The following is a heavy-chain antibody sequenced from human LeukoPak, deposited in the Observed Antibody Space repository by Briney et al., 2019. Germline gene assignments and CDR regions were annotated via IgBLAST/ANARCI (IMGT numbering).Heavy chain of an antibody. CDR2: ISGGGGTT. D-gene: IGHD3-16*01. V-gene: IGHV3-23*01. CDR3: AKGYVWGSPHNFDY. J-gene: IGHJ4*02. CDR1: GFTFSSYA. Sequence: GGSLRLSCAVSGFTFSSYAMSWVRQAPGKGLEWVSTISGGGGTTYYADSMKGRFTISRDNSKNTVFLQTNSLRAEDTAVYYCAKGYVWGSPHNFDYWGQGTLVTVSS.